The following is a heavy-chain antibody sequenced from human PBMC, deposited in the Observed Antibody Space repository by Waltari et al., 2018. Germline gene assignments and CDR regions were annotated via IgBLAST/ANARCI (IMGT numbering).Heavy chain of an antibody. Sequence: QVQLVQSGAEVKKPGASVKISCKASGYTFTNYYIHGVRQAPGQGLEWMGRINPDGGAIKYTQKVQGRVTFTRDTSISTAYMELSRLKSDDTAVYYCAAGVVIADSFDIWGQGTMVTVSS. CDR3: AAGVVIADSFDI. CDR2: INPDGGAI. CDR1: GYTFTNYY. D-gene: IGHD2-21*01. J-gene: IGHJ3*02. V-gene: IGHV1-2*06.